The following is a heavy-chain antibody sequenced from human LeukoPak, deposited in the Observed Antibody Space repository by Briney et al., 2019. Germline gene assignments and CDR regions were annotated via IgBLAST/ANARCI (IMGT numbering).Heavy chain of an antibody. J-gene: IGHJ6*02. CDR2: ISSSSSYI. CDR1: GFTFSSYS. D-gene: IGHD3-10*01. V-gene: IGHV3-21*01. CDR3: ARDLGRWFGESYTSYYYYYGMDV. Sequence: GGSLRLSCAASGFTFSSYSMNWVRQAPGKGLEWVSSISSSSSYIYYADSVKGRFTISRDNAKNSLYLQMNSLRAEDTAVYYCARDLGRWFGESYTSYYYYYGMDVWGQGTTVTVSS.